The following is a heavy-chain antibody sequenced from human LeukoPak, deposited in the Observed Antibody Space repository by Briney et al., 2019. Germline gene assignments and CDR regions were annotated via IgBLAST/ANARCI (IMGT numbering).Heavy chain of an antibody. CDR2: ISGSGGST. CDR1: GFTFSSYA. Sequence: GGSLRLSCAASGFTFSSYAMSWVRQAPGKGLEWVSAISGSGGSTYYADSVKGRFTISRDNSKNTPYLQMNSLRAEDTAVYYCATRSGSFSLYQHWGQGTLVNVSS. J-gene: IGHJ1*01. V-gene: IGHV3-23*01. D-gene: IGHD1-26*01. CDR3: ATRSGSFSLYQH.